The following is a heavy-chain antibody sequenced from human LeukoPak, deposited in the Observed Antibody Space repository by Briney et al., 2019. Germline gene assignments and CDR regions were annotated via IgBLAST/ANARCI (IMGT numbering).Heavy chain of an antibody. CDR2: INPNSGGT. J-gene: IGHJ4*02. V-gene: IGHV1-2*02. CDR1: GYTFTGYY. Sequence: VATVKVSCKASGYTFTGYYMHWVRQAPGQGLEWMGWINPNSGGTNYAQKFQGRVTMTRDTSISTAYMELSRLRSDDTAVYYCARARLAVAGTNFLGYWGQGTLVTVSS. CDR3: ARARLAVAGTNFLGY. D-gene: IGHD6-19*01.